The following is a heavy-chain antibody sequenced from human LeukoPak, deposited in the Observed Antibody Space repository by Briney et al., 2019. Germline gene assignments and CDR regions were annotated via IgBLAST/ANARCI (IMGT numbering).Heavy chain of an antibody. Sequence: PSETLSLTCTVSSGSISSYYWSWIRQPPGKGLEWIGYTYYSGSTNYNPSLKSRVTISVDTSKNQSSLKLSSVTAADTAVYYCARGKTYYDISKDAFDIWGQGTMVTVSS. CDR1: SGSISSYY. CDR3: ARGKTYYDISKDAFDI. D-gene: IGHD3-22*01. J-gene: IGHJ3*02. V-gene: IGHV4-59*01. CDR2: TYYSGST.